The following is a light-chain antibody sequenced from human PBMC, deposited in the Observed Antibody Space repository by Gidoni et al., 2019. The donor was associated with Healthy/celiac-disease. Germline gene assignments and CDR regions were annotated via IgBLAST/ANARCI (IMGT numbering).Light chain of an antibody. CDR2: DVS. CDR3: SSYTSSSTLV. J-gene: IGLJ2*01. V-gene: IGLV2-14*01. CDR1: SSDVGGYNY. Sequence: QSALTQPASVSGSPGQSITISCTGTSSDVGGYNYVSRYQQHPGKAPKRMIYDVSNRPSGVSNRFSGSKSGNTASLTISGLQAEDEADYYCSSYTSSSTLVFGGGTKLTVL.